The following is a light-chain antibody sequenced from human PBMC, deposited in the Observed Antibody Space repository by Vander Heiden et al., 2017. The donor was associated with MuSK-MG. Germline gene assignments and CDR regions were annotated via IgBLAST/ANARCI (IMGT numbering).Light chain of an antibody. J-gene: IGKJ4*01. CDR2: DAS. CDR3: LQYANLPPT. V-gene: IGKV1-33*01. Sequence: DIQMTQSPSSLSASVGDRVTITCQASQDISNYLNWYQQKPGKAPKLLIYDASNLETRVPSRLSGSGSGTDFTLTMSSLQPEHIATYYCLQYANLPPTFGGGTKVELK. CDR1: QDISNY.